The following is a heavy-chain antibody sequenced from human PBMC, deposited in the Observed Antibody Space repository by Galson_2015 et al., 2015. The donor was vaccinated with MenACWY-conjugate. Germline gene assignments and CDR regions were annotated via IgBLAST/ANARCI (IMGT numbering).Heavy chain of an antibody. CDR1: GGSISGYY. CDR2: IYYSGST. J-gene: IGHJ3*02. Sequence: ETLSLTCTVSGGSISGYYWSWIRQPPGKGLEWIGYIYYSGSTNYNPSLKSRVTISVDTSKNQFSLKLSSVTAADTAVYYCARDRRYSSSSGAFDIWGQGTMVTVSS. D-gene: IGHD6-6*01. V-gene: IGHV4-59*01. CDR3: ARDRRYSSSSGAFDI.